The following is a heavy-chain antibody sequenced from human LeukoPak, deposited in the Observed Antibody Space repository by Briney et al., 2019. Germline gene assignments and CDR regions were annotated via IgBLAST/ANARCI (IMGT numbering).Heavy chain of an antibody. CDR3: AKDHTSGWDY. CDR2: TIGSAGST. V-gene: IGHV3-23*01. CDR1: GFTFSFYA. J-gene: IGHJ4*02. Sequence: GGSLTLSCAASGFTFSFYAMNWVRQAPRKVLEWDSGTIGSAGSTYYADSVTDRLTISRDNSKNTLCLQVNSLIAEDPAIYYCAKDHTSGWDYWGQGTLVSVSS. D-gene: IGHD6-19*01.